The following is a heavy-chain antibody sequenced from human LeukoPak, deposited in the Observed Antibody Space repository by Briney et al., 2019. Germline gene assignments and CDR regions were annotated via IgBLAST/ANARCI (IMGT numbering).Heavy chain of an antibody. CDR1: GGSISSSSYY. CDR3: ARDNLAVAGAFDI. D-gene: IGHD6-19*01. J-gene: IGHJ3*02. V-gene: IGHV4-39*07. Sequence: SETLSLTCTVSGGSISSSSYYWGWLRQPPGKGLEWIGSIYYSGSTYYNPSLKSRVTISVDTSKNQFSLKLRSVTAADTAVYYCARDNLAVAGAFDIWGQGTMVTVSS. CDR2: IYYSGST.